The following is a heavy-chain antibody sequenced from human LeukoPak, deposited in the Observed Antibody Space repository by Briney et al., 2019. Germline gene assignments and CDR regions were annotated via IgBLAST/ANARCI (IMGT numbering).Heavy chain of an antibody. D-gene: IGHD5-12*01. V-gene: IGHV4-39*07. CDR1: GGSISNNNYY. J-gene: IGHJ4*02. CDR2: VYYSGST. Sequence: PSETLSLTCTVSGGSISNNNYYWGWIRQPPGKGLEYIGSVYYSGSTYYNPSLKSRVTISVDTSKNQFSLKLRSVTAADTAIYYCARGPLDSGYTYFDYWGQGTLVSVAS. CDR3: ARGPLDSGYTYFDY.